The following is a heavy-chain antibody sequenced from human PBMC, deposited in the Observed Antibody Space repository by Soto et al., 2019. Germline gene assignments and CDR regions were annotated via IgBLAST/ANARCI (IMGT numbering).Heavy chain of an antibody. V-gene: IGHV3-73*02. CDR2: IRGKADNYAT. D-gene: IGHD3-10*01. J-gene: IGHJ4*02. Sequence: EVQLVESGGGLVQPGGSLKLSCAASGFTFSGSTMHWVRQASGGGLEWVGRIRGKADNYATTYSASVMGRFTISRDDSENTAYLQMSSLKTEDTAVYYCTREYYGSGSFRFDYWGQGTLVTVSS. CDR1: GFTFSGST. CDR3: TREYYGSGSFRFDY.